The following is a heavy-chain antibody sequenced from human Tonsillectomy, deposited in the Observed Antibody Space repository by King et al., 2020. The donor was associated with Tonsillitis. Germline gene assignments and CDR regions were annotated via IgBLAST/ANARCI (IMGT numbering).Heavy chain of an antibody. CDR3: ARDPLYNWDDGWAWDS. CDR1: GYTFTSYA. J-gene: IGHJ4*02. D-gene: IGHD1-1*01. V-gene: IGHV1-18*01. CDR2: ISAYNGNT. Sequence: QLVQSGAEVKKPGASVKVSCKASGYTFTSYAISWVRQAPGQGLEWMGWISAYNGNTNYAQKFQGRVTMTTDTSTATAYMELRSLRSDDTAVFYCARDPLYNWDDGWAWDSWGQGTLVTVSS.